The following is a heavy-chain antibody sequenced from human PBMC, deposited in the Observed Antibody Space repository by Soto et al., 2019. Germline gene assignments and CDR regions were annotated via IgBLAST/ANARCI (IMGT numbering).Heavy chain of an antibody. V-gene: IGHV3-23*01. CDR1: GFTFSSYA. D-gene: IGHD5-12*01. J-gene: IGHJ4*02. Sequence: EVQLLESGGGLVQPGGSLRLSCAASGFTFSSYAMSWVRQAPGKGLEWVSAISSSGGSTYYADSVKGRFTISRDNSKNTLYQQMTGLRAEDTAVYYGAKDLWGYSGYAFAYWGQGTLVTVSS. CDR2: ISSSGGST. CDR3: AKDLWGYSGYAFAY.